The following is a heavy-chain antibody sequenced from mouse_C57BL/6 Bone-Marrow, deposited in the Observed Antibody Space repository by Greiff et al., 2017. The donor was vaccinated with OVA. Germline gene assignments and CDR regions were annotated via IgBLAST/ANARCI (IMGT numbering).Heavy chain of an antibody. CDR1: GYTFTNYW. CDR3: AREPSCAMDY. J-gene: IGHJ4*01. V-gene: IGHV1-63*01. CDR2: IYPGGGYT. Sequence: VMLVESGAELVRPGTSVKMSCKASGYTFTNYWIGWAKQRPGHGLEWIGDIYPGGGYTNYNEKFKGKATLTADKSSSTAYMQFSSLTSEVSAIYYCAREPSCAMDYWGQGTSVTVSS.